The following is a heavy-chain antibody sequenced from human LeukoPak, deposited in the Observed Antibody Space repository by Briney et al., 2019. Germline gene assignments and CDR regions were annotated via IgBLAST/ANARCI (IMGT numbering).Heavy chain of an antibody. CDR3: AGGNDDSKLHH. Sequence: PSETLSLTCSVSGDSVTSGNYYWSWIRQHPKKGPECIGHIHHSGTIYYNPSLLSRATISVDASKNQFSLRLSSVTAADTALYYCAGGNDDSKLHHWGQGTLVTVSS. D-gene: IGHD3-22*01. CDR1: GDSVTSGNYY. J-gene: IGHJ1*01. CDR2: IHHSGTI. V-gene: IGHV4-31*03.